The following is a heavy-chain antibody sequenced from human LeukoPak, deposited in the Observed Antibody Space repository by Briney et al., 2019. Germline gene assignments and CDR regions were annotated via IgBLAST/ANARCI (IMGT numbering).Heavy chain of an antibody. CDR3: ARGDFWSGSMFDP. V-gene: IGHV3-21*01. D-gene: IGHD3-3*01. Sequence: GGSLRLSCAASGYTFSSYSMNWVRQAPGKGLEWVSSISSSSSYIYYADSVKGRFTISRDNAKNSLYLQMNSLRAEDTAVYYCARGDFWSGSMFDPWGQGTLVTVSS. J-gene: IGHJ5*02. CDR2: ISSSSSYI. CDR1: GYTFSSYS.